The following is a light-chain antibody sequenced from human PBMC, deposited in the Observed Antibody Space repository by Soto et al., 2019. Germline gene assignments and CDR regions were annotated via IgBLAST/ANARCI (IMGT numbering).Light chain of an antibody. V-gene: IGLV1-44*01. J-gene: IGLJ2*01. CDR2: SND. CDR1: SSNIGSNT. Sequence: QSVLTQSPSASGSSGQKVSISCSGSSSNIGSNTVNWYQLVPGTAPKLLIYSNDHRPSAVPGRFSGSNSGTSASLTISGLQSEDEADYYCATWDDSLNNVIFGGGTKLTVL. CDR3: ATWDDSLNNVI.